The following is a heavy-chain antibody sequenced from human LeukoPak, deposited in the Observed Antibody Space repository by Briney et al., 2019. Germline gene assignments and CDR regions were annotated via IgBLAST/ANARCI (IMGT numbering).Heavy chain of an antibody. D-gene: IGHD1-14*01. CDR1: GFTFSSYS. Sequence: PGGSLRLSCAASGFTFSSYSMNWVRQAPGKGLEWISYISSGSNAIYYADSVKGRFTISRDNAKNSLYLQMNSLRGEDTAVYYCARGYFFDYWGQGTLVTVSS. J-gene: IGHJ4*02. CDR3: ARGYFFDY. CDR2: ISSGSNAI. V-gene: IGHV3-48*01.